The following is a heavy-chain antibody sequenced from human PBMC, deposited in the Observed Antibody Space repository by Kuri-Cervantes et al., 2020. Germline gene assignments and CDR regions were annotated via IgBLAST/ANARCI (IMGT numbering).Heavy chain of an antibody. CDR1: GGSTTNYY. V-gene: IGHV4-59*08. CDR2: IYYSGST. Sequence: SETLSLTCTVSGGSTTNYYWNWIRQPPGKGLEWIGYIYYSGSTHYNPSLKSRVTISVDTSKIQFSLNLSSVTAADTAAYYCARLGDCTDGVCYGYYMDVWGKGTTVTVSS. D-gene: IGHD2-8*01. J-gene: IGHJ6*03. CDR3: ARLGDCTDGVCYGYYMDV.